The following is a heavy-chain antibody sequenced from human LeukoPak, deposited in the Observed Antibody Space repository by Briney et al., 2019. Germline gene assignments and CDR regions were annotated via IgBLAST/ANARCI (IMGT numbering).Heavy chain of an antibody. CDR2: IYYSGST. J-gene: IGHJ5*02. V-gene: IGHV4-31*03. CDR1: GGSISSGGYY. CDR3: ARDHNCSGGSCYDNWFDP. Sequence: SETLSLTCTVSGGSISSGGYYWSWIRQHPGKGLEWIGYIYYSGSTYYNPSLKSRVTISVDTSRNQFSLKLSSVTAADTAVYYCARDHNCSGGSCYDNWFDPWSQGTLVTVSS. D-gene: IGHD2-15*01.